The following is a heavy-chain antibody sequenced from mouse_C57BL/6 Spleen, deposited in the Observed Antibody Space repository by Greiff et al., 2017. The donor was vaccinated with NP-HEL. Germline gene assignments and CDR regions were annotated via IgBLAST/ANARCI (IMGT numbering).Heavy chain of an antibody. V-gene: IGHV1-18*01. D-gene: IGHD1-1*01. CDR2: INPNNGGT. J-gene: IGHJ2*01. CDR3: ARRGITTVPYYFDY. CDR1: GYTFTDYN. Sequence: EVQLQQSGPELVKPGASVKIPCKASGYTFTDYNMDWVKQSHGKSLEWIGDINPNNGGTIYNQKFKGKATLTVDKSSSTAYMELRSLTSEDTAVYYCARRGITTVPYYFDYWGQGTTLTVSS.